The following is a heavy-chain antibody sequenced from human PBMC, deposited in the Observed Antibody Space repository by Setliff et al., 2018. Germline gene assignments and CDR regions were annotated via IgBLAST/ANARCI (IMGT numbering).Heavy chain of an antibody. Sequence: SETLSLTCTVSGGSISPHYWIWIRQSPGKGLEWIGYIXXXXXXXXXXXXXXXXXXSVXXXXNQISLKLSSLTAADTAVYYCARQDRFYDSSVFVEYFEHWGQGTLVTVSS. CDR2: IXXXXXX. D-gene: IGHD3-22*01. V-gene: IGHV4-59*08. CDR3: ARQDRFYDSSVFVEYFEH. CDR1: GGSISPHY. J-gene: IGHJ1*01.